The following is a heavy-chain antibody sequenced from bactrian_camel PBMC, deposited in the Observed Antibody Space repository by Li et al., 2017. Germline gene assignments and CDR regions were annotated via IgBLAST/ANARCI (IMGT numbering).Heavy chain of an antibody. D-gene: IGHD2*01. J-gene: IGHJ4*01. CDR2: IAGDGRT. V-gene: IGHV3S53*01. CDR1: ADALMY. CDR3: AASVGDRYCSAPYLVRGLEKGTTY. Sequence: HVQLVESGGGSAQVGGSLRLSCSASADALMYMAWFRQAPGQKREGVAAIAGDGRTDYADSMKGRFIISRDKNMLYLEMNSLKPEDTAMYYCAASVGDRYCSAPYLVRGLEKGTTYRGQGTQVTVS.